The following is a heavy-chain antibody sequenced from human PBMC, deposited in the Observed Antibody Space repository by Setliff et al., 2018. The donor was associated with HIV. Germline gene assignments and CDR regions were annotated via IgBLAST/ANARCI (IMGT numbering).Heavy chain of an antibody. CDR1: GYSFINYA. CDR3: ARAPEHSSSWSDAFDI. J-gene: IGHJ3*02. V-gene: IGHV7-4-1*02. D-gene: IGHD6-13*01. Sequence: ASVKVSCKASGYSFINYAMNWVRQAPGQGLEWMGWINTKTGNPTYAQGFTGRFVFSLDTSVSTAYLQISSLKAEDTAVYYCARAPEHSSSWSDAFDIWGQGTMVTVSS. CDR2: INTKTGNP.